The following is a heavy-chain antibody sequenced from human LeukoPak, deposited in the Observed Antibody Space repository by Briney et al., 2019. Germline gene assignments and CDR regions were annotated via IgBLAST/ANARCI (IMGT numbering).Heavy chain of an antibody. Sequence: SETLSLTCTVSGGSISIYYWSWIRQPPGKGLEWIGYVYNSGSTDYNPSLKSRVTISADTSKNQFSLKVNSVTALDTAVYYCVRGRELYYWGQGILVTVSS. CDR3: VRGRELYY. D-gene: IGHD1-26*01. CDR2: VYNSGST. J-gene: IGHJ4*02. V-gene: IGHV4-59*01. CDR1: GGSISIYY.